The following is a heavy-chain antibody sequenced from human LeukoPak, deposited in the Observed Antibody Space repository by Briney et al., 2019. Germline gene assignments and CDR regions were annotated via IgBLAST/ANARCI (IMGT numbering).Heavy chain of an antibody. V-gene: IGHV3-33*01. CDR2: IWYDGSNK. CDR1: GFTFSSYG. J-gene: IGHJ4*02. Sequence: GGSPRLSCAASGFTFSSYGMHWVRQAPGKGLEWVAVIWYDGSNKYYADSVKGRFTISSDNSKNTLYLQMNSLRAEDTAVYYCARRLNYSDYWGQGTLVTVSS. D-gene: IGHD1-7*01. CDR3: ARRLNYSDY.